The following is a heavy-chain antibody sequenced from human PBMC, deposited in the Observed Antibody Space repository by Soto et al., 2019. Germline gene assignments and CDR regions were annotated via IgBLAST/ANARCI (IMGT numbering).Heavy chain of an antibody. CDR1: GVSVTGYY. V-gene: IGHV4-59*02. J-gene: IGHJ4*02. Sequence: SETLSLTCSVSGVSVTGYYWTWIRHSPGKGLEWIGYVYHTGNTYYNPSLKSRVTISLATSKNQVSLRLRSVTAADTAVYYCAREQYNWKLWGQGTLVTVSS. CDR3: AREQYNWKL. CDR2: VYHTGNT. D-gene: IGHD1-20*01.